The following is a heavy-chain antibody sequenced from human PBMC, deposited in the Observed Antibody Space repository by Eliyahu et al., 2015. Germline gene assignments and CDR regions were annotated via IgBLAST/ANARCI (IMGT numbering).Heavy chain of an antibody. D-gene: IGHD6-19*01. CDR3: VKGRSSGWYDAFDI. J-gene: IGHJ3*02. CDR1: GFTXXDFA. V-gene: IGHV3-64D*06. CDR2: INGNGGDT. Sequence: EVQLVESGGGLVQPGGSLRLSCSTSGFTXXDFALHWVRQGPGKGLEYVSAINGNGGDTYHADSVKGRLSISRDISKNTLYLQMSSLGPEDTAVYYCVKGRSSGWYDAFDIWGQGTMVTVSS.